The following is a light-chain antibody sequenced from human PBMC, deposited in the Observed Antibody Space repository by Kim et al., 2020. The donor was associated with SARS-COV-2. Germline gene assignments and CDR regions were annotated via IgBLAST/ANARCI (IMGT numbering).Light chain of an antibody. CDR3: AAWDDSLNGPV. CDR1: SSNIGSNT. CDR2: SNN. Sequence: ELTQPPSASGTPGQRVTISCSGSSSNIGSNTVNWYQQLPGTAPKLLIYSNNQRPSGVPDRFSGSKSGTSASLAISGLQSEDEADYYCAAWDDSLNGPVFGTGTKVNVL. V-gene: IGLV1-44*01. J-gene: IGLJ1*01.